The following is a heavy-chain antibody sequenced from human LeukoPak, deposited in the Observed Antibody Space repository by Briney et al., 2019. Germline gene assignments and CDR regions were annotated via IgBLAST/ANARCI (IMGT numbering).Heavy chain of an antibody. V-gene: IGHV4-59*01. CDR3: ARGFDSKSTYFDY. Sequence: PQTPSLTCTVSVVAISRYYCNWIRQPPRPRLEWIGYIAYSGSTNYNPSPKSPVTISPDPSKNQFSLKLRSVTAADTAVYYCARGFDSKSTYFDYWGQGTLVTVCS. CDR2: IAYSGST. D-gene: IGHD5-12*01. J-gene: IGHJ4*02. CDR1: VVAISRYY.